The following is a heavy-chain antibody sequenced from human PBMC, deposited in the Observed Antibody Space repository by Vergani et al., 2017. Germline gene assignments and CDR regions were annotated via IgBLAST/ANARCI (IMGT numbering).Heavy chain of an antibody. CDR3: SKGGWNYWFDS. Sequence: EVQLLESGGDLVQPGGSLRLSCAASGFSSTTYAMSWVRQAPGRGLEWVSTINTNGDYTLYGDSVKGRFTISRENSKSTLYLQMNSLRAEDTAIYYCSKGGWNYWFDSWGQGTLVIVS. D-gene: IGHD1-1*01. J-gene: IGHJ5*01. CDR2: INTNGDYT. V-gene: IGHV3-23*01. CDR1: GFSSTTYA.